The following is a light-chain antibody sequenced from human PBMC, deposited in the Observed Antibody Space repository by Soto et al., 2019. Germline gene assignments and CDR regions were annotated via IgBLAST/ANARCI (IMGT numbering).Light chain of an antibody. CDR2: DAT. CDR3: QLYNDWPRT. V-gene: IGKV3-15*01. CDR1: QSVSIL. J-gene: IGKJ1*01. Sequence: IVLKMSPATVSLSTWESATLSCMASQSVSILYSCYQQQQRHAPTRLLIDATTRGTGILPRCSGARSGREVTLTISSLQSEDFTVYYCQLYNDWPRTFGQGTKVDIK.